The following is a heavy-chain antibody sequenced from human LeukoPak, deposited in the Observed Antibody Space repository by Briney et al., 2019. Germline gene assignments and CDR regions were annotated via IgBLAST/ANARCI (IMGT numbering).Heavy chain of an antibody. J-gene: IGHJ3*02. V-gene: IGHV4-39*01. CDR1: GGSISSSSYY. CDR3: ARQIAVAGEWAFDI. CDR2: IYYSGST. D-gene: IGHD6-19*01. Sequence: SETLSLTCTVSGGSISSSSYYWGWIRQPPGKGLEWIGSIYYSGSTYYNPSLKSRVTISVDTSKNQFSLKLSSVTAADTAVYYCARQIAVAGEWAFDIWGQGTMVTVSS.